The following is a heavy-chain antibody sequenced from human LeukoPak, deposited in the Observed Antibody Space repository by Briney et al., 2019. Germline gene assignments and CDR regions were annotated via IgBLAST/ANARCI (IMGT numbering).Heavy chain of an antibody. V-gene: IGHV5-51*01. D-gene: IGHD3-22*01. CDR1: GYSFTNYW. CDR2: IYPGDSDS. CDR3: TRDSHYDGSAYPPQIFDY. Sequence: GESLKISCKGSGYSFTNYWIGWVRQMPGKGLEWMGIIYPGDSDSRYSPSFQGQVTISADKSISTAYLQMSSLKTEDTAVYFCTRDSHYDGSAYPPQIFDYWGQGTLVTVSS. J-gene: IGHJ4*02.